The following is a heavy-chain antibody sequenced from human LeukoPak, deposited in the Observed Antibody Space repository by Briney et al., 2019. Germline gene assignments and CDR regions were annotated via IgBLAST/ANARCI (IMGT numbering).Heavy chain of an antibody. CDR2: MYPGDSQS. CDR3: ARFSGSSFDKNWFDP. D-gene: IGHD3-10*01. Sequence: GESLKISCKGSGYRFSDYWIGWVRQMPGKGLEWMGIMYPGDSQSRYSPSFQGQVTISADKSVSTAYLQWSSLKASDTAFYYCARFSGSSFDKNWFDPWGQGTLVTVSS. CDR1: GYRFSDYW. J-gene: IGHJ5*02. V-gene: IGHV5-51*01.